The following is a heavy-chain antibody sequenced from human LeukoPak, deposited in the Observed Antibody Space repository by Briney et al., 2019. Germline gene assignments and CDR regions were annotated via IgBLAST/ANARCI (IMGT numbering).Heavy chain of an antibody. Sequence: ISGSGGSTYYAASVKGRFTISRDNSKNTLYLQMNSLRAEDTAVYYCAKVPRRAYSSGWPSWGQGTLVTVSS. V-gene: IGHV3-23*01. CDR3: AKVPRRAYSSGWPS. J-gene: IGHJ4*02. CDR2: ISGSGGST. D-gene: IGHD6-19*01.